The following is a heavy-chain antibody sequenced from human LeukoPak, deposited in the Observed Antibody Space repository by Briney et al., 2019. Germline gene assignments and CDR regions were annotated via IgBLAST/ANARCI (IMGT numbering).Heavy chain of an antibody. Sequence: GGSLRLSCAASGFTFDDYGMSWVRQAPGKGLEWVSGINWNGGSTGYADSVKGRFTISRDNAKNALYLQMNSLRAEDTAVYYCARALTMVRNGMDVWGKGTTVTISS. CDR3: ARALTMVRNGMDV. CDR2: INWNGGST. J-gene: IGHJ6*03. D-gene: IGHD3-10*01. V-gene: IGHV3-20*04. CDR1: GFTFDDYG.